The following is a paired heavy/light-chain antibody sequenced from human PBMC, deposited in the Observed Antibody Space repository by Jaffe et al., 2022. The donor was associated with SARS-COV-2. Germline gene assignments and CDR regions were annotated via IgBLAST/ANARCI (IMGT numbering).Heavy chain of an antibody. J-gene: IGHJ6*02. CDR2: INSDGSSA. CDR1: GFTFSSYW. V-gene: IGHV3-74*01. CDR3: AKVFGQYYPNYYYGLDV. Sequence: EVQLVESGGGLVQPGGSLRLSCAASGFTFSSYWMHWVRQAPGKGLVWVSRINSDGSSATYADSVKGRFTISRDNAKNTLYLQMNSLRAEDTAVYYCAKVFGQYYPNYYYGLDVWGQGTTVTVSS. D-gene: IGHD3-10*02.
Light chain of an antibody. J-gene: IGLJ3*02. CDR3: SSYTSSSLWV. Sequence: QSALTQPASVSGSPGQSITISCTGTSTDVGAYNYVSWYQHHPGKAPKFMIYGVSNRPSGVSNRFSGSKSGNTASLTISGLQAGDEADYYCSSYTSSSLWVFGGGTKLTVL. CDR1: STDVGAYNY. CDR2: GVS. V-gene: IGLV2-14*03.